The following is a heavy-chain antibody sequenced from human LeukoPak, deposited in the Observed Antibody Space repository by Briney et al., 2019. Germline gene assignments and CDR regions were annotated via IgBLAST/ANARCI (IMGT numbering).Heavy chain of an antibody. CDR1: LFTLSSYA. CDR2: ISGRGGRS. Sequence: VGSLSLSRAASLFTLSSYAMSWVGQAPGKGLEWVSGISGRGGRSYDVDSVKGRFTISRDNSKNTLYLQMNSLRAEDTAVYYCAKDRKYSSSWYGSKTNYCFDYWGQRTLVTVSS. J-gene: IGHJ4*02. V-gene: IGHV3-23*01. D-gene: IGHD6-13*01. CDR3: AKDRKYSSSWYGSKTNYCFDY.